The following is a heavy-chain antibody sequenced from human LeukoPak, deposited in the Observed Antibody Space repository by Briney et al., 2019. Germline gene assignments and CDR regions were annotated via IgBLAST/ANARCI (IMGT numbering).Heavy chain of an antibody. CDR3: ARGPFRLCGGDCSYYYYMDV. CDR2: IIPIFGTA. CDR1: GGTFSSYA. J-gene: IGHJ6*03. V-gene: IGHV1-69*01. D-gene: IGHD2-21*01. Sequence: GASVKVSCKASGGTFSSYAISWVRQAPGQGLEWMGGIIPIFGTANYAQKFQGRVTITADESTSTAYMELSSLRSEDTAVYYCARGPFRLCGGDCSYYYYMDVWGKGTTVTVSS.